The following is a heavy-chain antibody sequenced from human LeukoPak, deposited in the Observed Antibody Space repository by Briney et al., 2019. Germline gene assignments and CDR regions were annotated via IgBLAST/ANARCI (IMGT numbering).Heavy chain of an antibody. CDR3: VGPQNYYDTTGLGY. Sequence: ASVKVSCKASGYTFTGYYVHWVRQAPGQGLEGMGWINPNSGGTNYAQKFQDRVTMTRDTSISTAYMELRSLRSDDAAVYYCVGPQNYYDTTGLGYWGQGTLVTVSS. CDR2: INPNSGGT. D-gene: IGHD3-22*01. J-gene: IGHJ4*02. CDR1: GYTFTGYY. V-gene: IGHV1-2*02.